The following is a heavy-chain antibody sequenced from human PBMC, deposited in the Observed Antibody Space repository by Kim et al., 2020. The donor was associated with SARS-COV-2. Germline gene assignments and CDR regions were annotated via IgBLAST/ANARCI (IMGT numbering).Heavy chain of an antibody. D-gene: IGHD6-13*01. J-gene: IGHJ2*01. CDR2: IRSSGSPI. CDR3: ARVRIAAAGISYWYFDL. V-gene: IGHV3-48*02. Sequence: GGSLRLSCAASGFTFSSYSMNWVRQAPGKGLEWVSYIRSSGSPIYYADSVKGRFTISRDNGKSSLYLRMNSLRDEDTAVYYCARVRIAAAGISYWYFDLWGRGTLVTVSS. CDR1: GFTFSSYS.